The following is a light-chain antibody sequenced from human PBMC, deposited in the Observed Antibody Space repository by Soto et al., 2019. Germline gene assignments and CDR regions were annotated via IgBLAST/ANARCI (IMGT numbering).Light chain of an antibody. CDR2: KVS. J-gene: IGKJ1*01. CDR3: MQGTHWPLET. CDR1: QSLVYTDGSTS. Sequence: DVVMTQSPLSLPVSLGQPASVSCRCSQSLVYTDGSTSLNRFQQRPGQSPRRLIYKVSNRDSGVPDRFSGSGSTADFTLKISRVEAEDVGIYQYMQGTHWPLETFGQGTRVEIK. V-gene: IGKV2-30*01.